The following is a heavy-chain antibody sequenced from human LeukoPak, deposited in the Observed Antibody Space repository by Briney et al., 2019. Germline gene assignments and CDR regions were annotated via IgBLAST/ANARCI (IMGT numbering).Heavy chain of an antibody. J-gene: IGHJ4*02. V-gene: IGHV4-59*01. Sequence: PSETPSLTCTVSGGSISSYYWSWIRQPPGKGLEWIGYIYYSGSTNYNPSLKSRVTISVDTSKNQFSLKLSSVTAADTAVYYCARADDSSGYYRGFDYWGQGTLVTVSS. CDR1: GGSISSYY. CDR3: ARADDSSGYYRGFDY. CDR2: IYYSGST. D-gene: IGHD3-22*01.